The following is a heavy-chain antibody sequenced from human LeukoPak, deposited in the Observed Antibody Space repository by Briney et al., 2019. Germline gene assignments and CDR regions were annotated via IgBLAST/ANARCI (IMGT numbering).Heavy chain of an antibody. Sequence: SETLSLTCTVSGGSISSYYWSWIRQPPGKGLEWIGYIYYSGSTNYNPSLKSRVTISVDTSKNQFSLKLSSVTAADTAVYYCARDRVAYSGYGRGGGFDYWGQGTLVTVFS. CDR3: ARDRVAYSGYGRGGGFDY. D-gene: IGHD5-12*01. CDR1: GGSISSYY. CDR2: IYYSGST. V-gene: IGHV4-59*01. J-gene: IGHJ4*02.